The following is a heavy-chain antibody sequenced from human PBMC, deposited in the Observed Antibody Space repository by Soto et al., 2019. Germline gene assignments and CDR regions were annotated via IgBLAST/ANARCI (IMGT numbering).Heavy chain of an antibody. CDR3: ARQGNYDRSGYSGTFDY. CDR2: IDDSGST. CDR1: GGSIRSYY. V-gene: IGHV4-59*01. D-gene: IGHD3-22*01. Sequence: SETLSLTCSISGGSIRSYYWNWMRQPPGKGLEWIGYIDDSGSTDYNPSLKSRVTISVDTSKNQFSLKMSSVTAADTAVYYCARQGNYDRSGYSGTFDYWGQGILVTVSS. J-gene: IGHJ4*02.